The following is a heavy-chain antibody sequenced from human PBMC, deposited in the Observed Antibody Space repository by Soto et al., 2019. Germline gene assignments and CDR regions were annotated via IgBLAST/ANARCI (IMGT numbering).Heavy chain of an antibody. J-gene: IGHJ4*02. Sequence: QVQLVQSGAAVVKPGASVKVSCKASGYSFTSYAISWVRQAPGQGLEWMGWISASNGNTDYAQKLQGRVTMTTDTSTSTTYMELSSLRSDDTAVYYCVRDGGVVVPRTLWWTFDYWGPGTLVTVSS. CDR1: GYSFTSYA. D-gene: IGHD2-15*01. V-gene: IGHV1-18*01. CDR2: ISASNGNT. CDR3: VRDGGVVVPRTLWWTFDY.